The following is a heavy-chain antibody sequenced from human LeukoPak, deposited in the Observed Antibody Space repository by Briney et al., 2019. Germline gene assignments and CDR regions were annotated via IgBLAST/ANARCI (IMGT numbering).Heavy chain of an antibody. V-gene: IGHV1-2*02. J-gene: IGHJ4*02. CDR1: GYTFTGYY. Sequence: ASVKVSCKASGYTFTGYYMHWVRQAPGQGLEWMGWINPNSGGTNYAQKFQGRVTMTRDMSTSTVYMELSSLRSDDTAVYYCATETPAQCYFDNWGQGSLVTVSS. CDR3: ATETPAQCYFDN. CDR2: INPNSGGT. D-gene: IGHD6-19*01.